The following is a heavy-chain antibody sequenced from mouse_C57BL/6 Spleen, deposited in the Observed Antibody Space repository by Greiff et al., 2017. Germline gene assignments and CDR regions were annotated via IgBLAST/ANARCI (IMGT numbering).Heavy chain of an antibody. CDR3: ARIYYDYPSYAMDY. CDR1: GYTFTDYN. V-gene: IGHV1-22*01. D-gene: IGHD2-4*01. CDR2: INPNNGGT. J-gene: IGHJ4*01. Sequence: EVQLQQSGPELVKPGASVKMSCKASGYTFTDYNMHWVKQSHGKSLEWIGYINPNNGGTSYNQKFKGKATLPVNQSASTAYMELRSLTSEDSAVYYCARIYYDYPSYAMDYWGQGTSVTVSS.